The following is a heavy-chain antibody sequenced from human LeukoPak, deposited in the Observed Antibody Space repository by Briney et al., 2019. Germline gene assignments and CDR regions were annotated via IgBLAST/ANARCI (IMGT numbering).Heavy chain of an antibody. J-gene: IGHJ4*02. CDR3: ARMIPQQLVADY. V-gene: IGHV4-59*01. Sequence: SETLSLTCTVSGGSISSYYWSWIRQPPGKGLEWIGYIYYSGSTNYNPSLKSRVTISVDTSKNQFSLKLSSVTAADTAVYYCARMIPQQLVADYWGQGTLVTVSS. CDR2: IYYSGST. D-gene: IGHD6-13*01. CDR1: GGSISSYY.